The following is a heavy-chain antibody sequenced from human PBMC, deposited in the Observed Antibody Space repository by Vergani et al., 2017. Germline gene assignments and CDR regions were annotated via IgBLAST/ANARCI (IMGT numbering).Heavy chain of an antibody. V-gene: IGHV3-30*18. CDR3: AKGHEGSSGYDY. D-gene: IGHD3-22*01. CDR1: GFTFSSYG. Sequence: QVQLVESGGGVVQPGRSLRLSCAASGFTFSSYGMPWFRQAPGKGLEWVAVISYDGSNKYYADSVKGRFTISRDNSKNTLYLQMNSLRAEDTAVYYCAKGHEGSSGYDYWGQGTLVTVSS. J-gene: IGHJ4*02. CDR2: ISYDGSNK.